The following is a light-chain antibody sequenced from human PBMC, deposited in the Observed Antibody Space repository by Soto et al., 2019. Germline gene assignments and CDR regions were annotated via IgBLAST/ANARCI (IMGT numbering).Light chain of an antibody. CDR2: QVS. J-gene: IGKJ2*01. CDR3: MQGTHGPHT. Sequence: DVVMTQSPLSLPVTLGQPATISCRSSQSLVHNNGNTYLAWFHQRPGQSPRRLIYQVSNRDSGVPDRFSASGAGTDFTLKISRVEAEDFGVYHCMQGTHGPHTFGQGTKVDIK. V-gene: IGKV2-30*02. CDR1: QSLVHNNGNTY.